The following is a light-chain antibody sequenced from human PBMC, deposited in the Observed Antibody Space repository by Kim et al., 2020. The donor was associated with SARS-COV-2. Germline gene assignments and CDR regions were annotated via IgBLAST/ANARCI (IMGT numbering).Light chain of an antibody. CDR3: GTWDDSLIAGV. CDR2: DNN. V-gene: IGLV1-51*01. CDR1: SSNIGDNY. J-gene: IGLJ3*02. Sequence: QSVLTQPPSVSAAPGQRVTISCSGSSSNIGDNYVSWYQQLPGTAPKLLIYDNNKRPSGIPDRFSASKSGTSATLGITGLQTGDEADYYCGTWDDSLIAGVFGGGTQLTVL.